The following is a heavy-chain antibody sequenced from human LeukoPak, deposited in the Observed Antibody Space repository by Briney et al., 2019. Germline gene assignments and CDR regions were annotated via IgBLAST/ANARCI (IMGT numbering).Heavy chain of an antibody. CDR2: ISAYNGNT. V-gene: IGHV1-18*04. CDR1: GYTFTSYG. Sequence: ASVKVSCKGSGYTFTSYGISWVRQAPGQGLEWMGWISAYNGNTNYAQKLHGRVTMTTDTSTSTAYMELRSLRSDDTAVYYCARDPRDIVATDWFDPWGQGTLVTVSS. CDR3: ARDPRDIVATDWFDP. D-gene: IGHD5-12*01. J-gene: IGHJ5*02.